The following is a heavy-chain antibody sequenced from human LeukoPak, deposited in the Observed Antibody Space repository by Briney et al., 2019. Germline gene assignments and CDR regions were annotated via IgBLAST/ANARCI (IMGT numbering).Heavy chain of an antibody. D-gene: IGHD6-13*01. CDR2: FDPEDGET. Sequence: ASVKVSCKVSGYTLTELSMRWVRQAPGKGLEWMGGFDPEDGETIYAQKFQGRVTMTEDTSTDTAYMELSSLRSEDTAVYYCATGDSSGWWFDYWGQGTLVTVSS. CDR1: GYTLTELS. V-gene: IGHV1-24*01. CDR3: ATGDSSGWWFDY. J-gene: IGHJ4*02.